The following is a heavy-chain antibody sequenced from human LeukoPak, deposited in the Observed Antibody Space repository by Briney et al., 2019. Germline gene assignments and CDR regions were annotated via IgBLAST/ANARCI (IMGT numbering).Heavy chain of an antibody. CDR1: GFTFSSYD. CDR3: ARGVRLFGRGSGGNWFDP. V-gene: IGHV3-13*01. J-gene: IGHJ5*02. CDR2: IGTAGDT. Sequence: QTGGSLRLSCAASGFTFSSYDMHWVRQATGKGLEWVSAIGTAGDTYYPGSVKGRFTISRGNAKNSLYLQMNSLRAGDTAVYYCARGVRLFGRGSGGNWFDPWGQGTLVTVSS. D-gene: IGHD3-10*01.